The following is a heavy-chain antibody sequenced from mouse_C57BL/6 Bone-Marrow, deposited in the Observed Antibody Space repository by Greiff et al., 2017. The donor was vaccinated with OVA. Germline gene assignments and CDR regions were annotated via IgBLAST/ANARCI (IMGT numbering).Heavy chain of an antibody. V-gene: IGHV1-59*01. Sequence: QVQLKQPGAELVRPGTSVKLSCKASGYTFTSYWMHWVKQRPGQGLEWIGVIDPSDSYTNYNQKFKGKATLTVDTSSSTAYMQLSSLTSEDSAVYYCADGNYGPWYFDVWGTGTTVTVSS. CDR1: GYTFTSYW. CDR2: IDPSDSYT. CDR3: ADGNYGPWYFDV. J-gene: IGHJ1*03. D-gene: IGHD2-1*01.